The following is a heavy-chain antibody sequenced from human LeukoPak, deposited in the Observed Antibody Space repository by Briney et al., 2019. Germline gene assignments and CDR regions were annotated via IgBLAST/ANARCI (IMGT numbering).Heavy chain of an antibody. CDR2: MNPNRGNT. D-gene: IGHD2/OR15-2a*01. CDR3: ARDTLEYGMDV. Sequence: ASVKVSCKASGYAVTSYDIHWVGQATGQGREWMGWMNPNRGNTRYAQKFQGRINMTRKNSISTAYMELSSLRSEDTAVYYCARDTLEYGMDVWGQGTTVTVSS. CDR1: GYAVTSYD. V-gene: IGHV1-8*01. J-gene: IGHJ6*02.